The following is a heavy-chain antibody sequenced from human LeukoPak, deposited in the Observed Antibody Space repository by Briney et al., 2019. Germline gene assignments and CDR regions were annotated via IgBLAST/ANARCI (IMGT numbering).Heavy chain of an antibody. CDR2: VSSSGSTI. V-gene: IGHV3-11*01. Sequence: GGSLRLSCAASGFTFSDYYMSWIRQAPGKGLEWVSYVSSSGSTIYYADSVKGRFTISRDNAKNSLYLQMNSLRAEDTAVYYCARGIAAARTVFDYWGQGTLVTVSS. J-gene: IGHJ4*02. CDR3: ARGIAAARTVFDY. CDR1: GFTFSDYY. D-gene: IGHD6-13*01.